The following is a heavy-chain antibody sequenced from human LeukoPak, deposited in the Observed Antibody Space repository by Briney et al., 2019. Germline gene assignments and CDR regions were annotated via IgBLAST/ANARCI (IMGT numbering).Heavy chain of an antibody. J-gene: IGHJ4*02. D-gene: IGHD1-20*01. CDR2: IYDSGST. CDR1: GGSMSSYY. CDR3: ARHQGSNWISPIDY. Sequence: SQTLSLTCTVSGGSMSSYYWSWIRQPPGKGLEWIGYIYDSGSTNYNPSLKSRVTISIDTSKNQFSLKLSSVTATDTALYYCARHQGSNWISPIDYWGQGTLVTVSS. V-gene: IGHV4-59*08.